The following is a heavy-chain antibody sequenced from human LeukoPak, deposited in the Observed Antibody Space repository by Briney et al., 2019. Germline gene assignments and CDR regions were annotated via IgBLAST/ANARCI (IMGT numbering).Heavy chain of an antibody. CDR3: ARQTYCRGGSCYSSYDTDV. CDR2: IYPGDSDT. D-gene: IGHD2-15*01. CDR1: GYSFSGYW. J-gene: IGHJ6*03. Sequence: GESLKISCKGSGYSFSGYWIGWVRQMPGKGLEWMGIIYPGDSDTRYSPSFKGQVTISVDKSISTAYLQWSSLKASDTAIYFCARQTYCRGGSCYSSYDTDVWGQGTTVTVSS. V-gene: IGHV5-51*01.